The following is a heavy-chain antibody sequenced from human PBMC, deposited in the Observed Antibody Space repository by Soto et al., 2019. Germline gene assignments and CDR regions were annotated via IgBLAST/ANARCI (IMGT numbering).Heavy chain of an antibody. Sequence: EVQLVESGGGLVQPGGSLKLSCAASGFTFSGSAMHWVRQASGKGLEWVGRIRSKANSYATGYAASVKGRFTISRDDSKNTAYLQMNSLKTEDMAVYYCVTVTSRTSFGYWGQGTLVTVSS. J-gene: IGHJ4*02. CDR3: VTVTSRTSFGY. D-gene: IGHD4-4*01. V-gene: IGHV3-73*02. CDR1: GFTFSGSA. CDR2: IRSKANSYAT.